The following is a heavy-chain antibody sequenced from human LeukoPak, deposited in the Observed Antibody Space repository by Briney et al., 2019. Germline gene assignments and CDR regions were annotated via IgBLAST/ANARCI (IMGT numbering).Heavy chain of an antibody. CDR2: ISYDGSNK. CDR1: GFTFSSYA. CDR3: ARGDYGDFLPDY. Sequence: GRSLRLSCAASGFTFSSYAMHWVRQAPGKGLEWVAVISYDGSNKYYADSVKGRFTISRDSSKNTLYLQMNSLRAEDTAVYYCARGDYGDFLPDYWGQGTLVTVSS. V-gene: IGHV3-30-3*01. J-gene: IGHJ4*02. D-gene: IGHD4-17*01.